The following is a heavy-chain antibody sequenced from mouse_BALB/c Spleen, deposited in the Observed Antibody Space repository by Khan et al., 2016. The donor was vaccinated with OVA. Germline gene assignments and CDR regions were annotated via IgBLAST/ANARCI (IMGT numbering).Heavy chain of an antibody. J-gene: IGHJ2*01. D-gene: IGHD1-1*01. Sequence: EVELVESGPGLVKPSQSLFLTCTVTGYSITSDYAWNWIRQFPGNKLEWMGYISYSGNTKYNPSLKSRISITRDTSKNQFFLQLNSVTIEDTATYYCARVYGGDFDYWGQGTTLTVSS. V-gene: IGHV3-2*02. CDR3: ARVYGGDFDY. CDR2: ISYSGNT. CDR1: GYSITSDYA.